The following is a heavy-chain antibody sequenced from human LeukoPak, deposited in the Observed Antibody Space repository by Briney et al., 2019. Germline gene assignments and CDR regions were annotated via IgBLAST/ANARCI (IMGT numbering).Heavy chain of an antibody. J-gene: IGHJ4*02. CDR1: GYTFTGYY. CDR3: ARDLAVAGRIPDY. CDR2: INPNSGGT. Sequence: ASVKVSCKASGYTFTGYYMHWVRQAPGQGLEWMGWINPNSGGTNYAQKFQGRVTMTRDTSISTAYMELSRLRSDDTAVYYCARDLAVAGRIPDYWGQGTLVTVSS. V-gene: IGHV1-2*02. D-gene: IGHD6-19*01.